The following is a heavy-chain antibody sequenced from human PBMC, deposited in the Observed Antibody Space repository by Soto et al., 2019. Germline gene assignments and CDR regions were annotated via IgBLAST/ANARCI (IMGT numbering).Heavy chain of an antibody. V-gene: IGHV3-48*01. J-gene: IGHJ4*02. CDR2: ISSSSSTI. CDR3: ASQSSEWLLFAS. D-gene: IGHD5-12*01. Sequence: EVQLVESGGGLVQPGGSLRLSCAASGFTFSSYSMNWVRQALGKGLEWVSYISSSSSTIYYADSVKGRFTISRDNAKNSLYLQMNSLRAEDTAVYYCASQSSEWLLFASWGQGTLVTVSS. CDR1: GFTFSSYS.